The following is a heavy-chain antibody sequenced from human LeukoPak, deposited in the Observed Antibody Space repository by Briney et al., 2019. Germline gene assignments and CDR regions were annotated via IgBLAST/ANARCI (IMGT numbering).Heavy chain of an antibody. CDR3: ARAYYYDSSGYLDAFDI. CDR2: INPNGGGT. Sequence: ASVKVSCKASGYTFTSYYIHWVRQAPGQGLEWMGWINPNGGGTNYEQKFQGRVTMTRDTSISTAYMQLSGLRSDDTAVYYCARAYYYDSSGYLDAFDIWGQGTMVTVSS. CDR1: GYTFTSYY. J-gene: IGHJ3*02. D-gene: IGHD3-22*01. V-gene: IGHV1-2*02.